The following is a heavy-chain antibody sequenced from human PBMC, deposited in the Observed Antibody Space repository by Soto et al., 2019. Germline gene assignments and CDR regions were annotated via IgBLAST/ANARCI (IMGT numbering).Heavy chain of an antibody. Sequence: SETLSLTCAVSGGSISSSNWWSWVRQPPGKGLEWIGEIYHSGSTNYNPSLKSRVTISVDKSKNQFSLKLSSETAADTAVYYCASRRGSYYYDSSGYLNYWGQGTLVTVSS. CDR3: ASRRGSYYYDSSGYLNY. CDR1: GGSISSSNW. V-gene: IGHV4-4*02. CDR2: IYHSGST. J-gene: IGHJ4*02. D-gene: IGHD3-22*01.